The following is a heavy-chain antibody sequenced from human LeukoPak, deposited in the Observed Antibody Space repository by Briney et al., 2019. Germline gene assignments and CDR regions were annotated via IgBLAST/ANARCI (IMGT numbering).Heavy chain of an antibody. J-gene: IGHJ4*02. CDR3: TRWSLLWVGELFDY. CDR1: GFTFGYYA. D-gene: IGHD3-10*01. CDR2: IRSKAYGGTT. V-gene: IGHV3-49*02. Sequence: GGSLRLSCTASGFTFGYYAMSWVRQAPGRGLEGVGFIRSKAYGGTTEYATSVKGRFTISRDDSKSIAYLQMNSLKTEDTAVYYCTRWSLLWVGELFDYWGQGTLVTVSS.